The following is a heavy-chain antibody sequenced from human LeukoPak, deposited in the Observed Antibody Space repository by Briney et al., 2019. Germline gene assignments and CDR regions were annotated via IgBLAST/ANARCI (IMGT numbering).Heavy chain of an antibody. CDR3: ARLTTRSRFDP. D-gene: IGHD3-3*01. Sequence: SETLSLTCTVSGGSISTYYWSWIRQPPGKGLEWIGYIYYSGSTNYNPSLKSRVTISVDTSKNQFSLKLNSVTAADTAVYYCARLTTRSRFDPWGQGTLVTVSS. V-gene: IGHV4-59*08. CDR2: IYYSGST. J-gene: IGHJ5*02. CDR1: GGSISTYY.